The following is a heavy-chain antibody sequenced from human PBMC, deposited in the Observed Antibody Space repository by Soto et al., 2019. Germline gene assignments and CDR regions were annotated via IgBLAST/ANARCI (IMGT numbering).Heavy chain of an antibody. D-gene: IGHD6-19*01. V-gene: IGHV1-18*04. Sequence: VQLVQSGAEVKKPGASVTVSCKASGYTFTSYGISWVRQAPGQGLEWMGWISAYNGNTNYAQKLQGRVTMTTDTSTSTAYMELRSLRSDDTAFDYCAGAGRRAGYYYGMDVWGKGTTVTVSS. CDR3: AGAGRRAGYYYGMDV. CDR1: GYTFTSYG. CDR2: ISAYNGNT. J-gene: IGHJ6*04.